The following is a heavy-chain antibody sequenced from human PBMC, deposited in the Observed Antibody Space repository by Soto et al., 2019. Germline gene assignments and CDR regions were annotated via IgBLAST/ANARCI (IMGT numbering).Heavy chain of an antibody. J-gene: IGHJ5*02. CDR2: IYYGGST. CDR3: ARVPGP. CDR1: GDSISTDY. V-gene: IGHV4-59*08. Sequence: PSETLSLTCTVSGDSISTDYWSWIRQSPGKGLEWIGFIYYGGSTNYNPSLKSRVTISVDTPKNQFSLKLSSVTAADTAVYYCARVPGPWGQGTLVTVS. D-gene: IGHD2-2*01.